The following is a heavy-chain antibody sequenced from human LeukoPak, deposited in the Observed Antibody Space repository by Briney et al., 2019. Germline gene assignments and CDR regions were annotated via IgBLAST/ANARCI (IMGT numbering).Heavy chain of an antibody. Sequence: ASVKVSCKVSGYTLTELSMHWVRQAPGKGLEWMGGFGPEDGETIYAQKFQGRVTMTEDTSTDTTYMELSSLRSEDTAVYYCAARIYYYEEIDYWGQGTLVTVSS. CDR1: GYTLTELS. D-gene: IGHD3-10*01. V-gene: IGHV1-24*01. CDR3: AARIYYYEEIDY. J-gene: IGHJ4*02. CDR2: FGPEDGET.